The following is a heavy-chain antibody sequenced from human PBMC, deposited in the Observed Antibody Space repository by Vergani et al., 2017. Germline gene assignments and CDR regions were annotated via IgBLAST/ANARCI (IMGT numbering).Heavy chain of an antibody. Sequence: QVQLVQSGAEVKKPGASVKVSCKASGGTFSSYTISWVRQAPGQGLEWMGRIIPILGIANYAQKFQGRVTITADKSTSTAYMELSSLRSEDTAVYYCARDPEGYDFWSGYFPTFDYWGQGTLVTVSS. D-gene: IGHD3-3*01. CDR1: GGTFSSYT. V-gene: IGHV1-69*09. CDR3: ARDPEGYDFWSGYFPTFDY. CDR2: IIPILGIA. J-gene: IGHJ4*02.